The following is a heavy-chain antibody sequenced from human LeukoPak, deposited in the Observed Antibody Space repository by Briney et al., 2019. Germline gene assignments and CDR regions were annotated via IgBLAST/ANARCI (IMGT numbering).Heavy chain of an antibody. CDR3: AADHSSGPLIAFDI. CDR2: IVVGSGNT. CDR1: GFTFTSSA. Sequence: ASVKVSCKASGFTFTSSAVRWERQARGQRLEWIGWIVVGSGNTNYAQKFQERVTITRDMSTSTAYMELSSLRSEDTPVYYCAADHSSGPLIAFDIWGQGTMVTVSS. V-gene: IGHV1-58*01. D-gene: IGHD3-22*01. J-gene: IGHJ3*02.